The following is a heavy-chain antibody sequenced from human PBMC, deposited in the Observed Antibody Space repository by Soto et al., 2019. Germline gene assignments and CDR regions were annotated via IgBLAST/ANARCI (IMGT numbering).Heavy chain of an antibody. D-gene: IGHD3-22*01. V-gene: IGHV3-74*01. CDR2: INSDGSRT. J-gene: IGHJ4*02. Sequence: GGSLRLSCAASGFTFSSYWMHWVRQAPGKGLVWVSRINSDGSRTSYADSAKGRFTISRDNAKNTVHLQMNSLRAEDTAVYYCARGDGDYYDGNGYLGRHWGQGTLVTVSS. CDR1: GFTFSSYW. CDR3: ARGDGDYYDGNGYLGRH.